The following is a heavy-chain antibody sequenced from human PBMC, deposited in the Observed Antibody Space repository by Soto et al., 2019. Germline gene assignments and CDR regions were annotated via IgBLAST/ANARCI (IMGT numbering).Heavy chain of an antibody. CDR2: IYYSGST. CDR3: AREWVAVAGQGWYCYL. J-gene: IGHJ2*01. Sequence: QVQLQESGPGLVKPSQTLSLTCTVSGGSISRGGYYWSWLRQHPGKGLEWIGYIYYSGSTYYNPSLKSRVTIAVDTSKKQFSLKLSSVTAADTAVYYCAREWVAVAGQGWYCYLGGRGTLVTVSS. D-gene: IGHD6-19*01. V-gene: IGHV4-31*03. CDR1: GGSISRGGYY.